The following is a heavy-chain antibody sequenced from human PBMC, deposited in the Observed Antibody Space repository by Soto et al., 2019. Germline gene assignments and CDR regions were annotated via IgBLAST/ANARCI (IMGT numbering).Heavy chain of an antibody. CDR2: SIPIFGTA. CDR3: ARGSITGHHYYYYYGMDV. CDR1: GGTFSSYA. Sequence: QVQLVQSGAEVKKPGSSVQFSCKASGGTFSSYAISCVRQAPGQGLEWMGGSIPIFGTANYAQKFQGRVTITADESTSTAYMELSSLRSEDTAVYYCARGSITGHHYYYYYGMDVWGQGTTVTVSS. V-gene: IGHV1-69*01. J-gene: IGHJ6*02. D-gene: IGHD1-20*01.